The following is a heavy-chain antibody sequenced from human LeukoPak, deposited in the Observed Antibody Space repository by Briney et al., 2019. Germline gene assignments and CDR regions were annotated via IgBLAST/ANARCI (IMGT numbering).Heavy chain of an antibody. V-gene: IGHV4-39*07. CDR2: IYCRVGI. D-gene: IGHD3-9*01. CDR1: GRPINSSSYY. J-gene: IGHJ6*04. CDR3: ARDVGTGRYFASLSPMDV. Sequence: PSETLSLICTVSGRPINSSSYYWGRIRQPPGKGLERVESIYCRVGIEYNPSHKRRVTISVDTSKNQFSLKLSSVTAADTAVCYCARDVGTGRYFASLSPMDVWGKGTTVTVSS.